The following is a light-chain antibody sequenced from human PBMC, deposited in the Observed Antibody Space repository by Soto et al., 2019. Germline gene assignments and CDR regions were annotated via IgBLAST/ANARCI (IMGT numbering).Light chain of an antibody. CDR2: GAS. CDR3: QQYKNWPL. CDR1: HSVNSH. V-gene: IGKV3-15*01. Sequence: MMMTQSPATLSVSPGGGVTLSCRTSHSVNSHVAWYQQKPGQAPRLLLYGASTRATGIPVRFSGSGFGTEFTLTISSLQSEDFAVYYCQQYKNWPLFGQGTRLEIK. J-gene: IGKJ5*01.